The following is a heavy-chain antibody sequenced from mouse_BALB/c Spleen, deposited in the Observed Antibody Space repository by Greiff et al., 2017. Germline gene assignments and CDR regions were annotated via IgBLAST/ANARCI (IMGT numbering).Heavy chain of an antibody. V-gene: IGHV5-6-2*01. CDR2: INSNGGST. CDR1: GFTFSSYY. D-gene: IGHD2-2*01. Sequence: EVMLVESGGGLVKLGGSLKISCAASGFTFSSYYMSWVRQTPGKRLELVAAINSNGGSTYHPDTVSGRFTISRDNDKNTLCLQMSSLKSEDTALYYCARWYYGYSYYYAMDYWGQGTSVTVSS. CDR3: ARWYYGYSYYYAMDY. J-gene: IGHJ4*01.